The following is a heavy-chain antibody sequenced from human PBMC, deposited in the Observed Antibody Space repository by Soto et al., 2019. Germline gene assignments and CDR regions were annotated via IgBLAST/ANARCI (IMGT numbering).Heavy chain of an antibody. Sequence: GGSLRLSCAASGFTFSSYWMSWVRQAPGKGLEWVANIKQDGSEKYYVDSVKGRFTISRDNAKNSLYLQMNSLRAEDTAVYYCARGLADFWSGYPSYYYYGMDVWGQGTTVTVSS. CDR2: IKQDGSEK. V-gene: IGHV3-7*03. CDR1: GFTFSSYW. J-gene: IGHJ6*02. CDR3: ARGLADFWSGYPSYYYYGMDV. D-gene: IGHD3-3*01.